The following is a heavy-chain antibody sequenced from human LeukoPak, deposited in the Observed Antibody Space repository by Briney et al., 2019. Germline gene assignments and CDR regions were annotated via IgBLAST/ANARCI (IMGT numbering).Heavy chain of an antibody. Sequence: GGSLGLSCAASGFTFSSYEMNWVRQAPGKGLEWVSYISISDSIIYYADSVKGRFTISRDNAKSSLYLQMHSLRAEDTAVYYCASPADIPDYWGQGTLVTVSS. D-gene: IGHD2-2*02. CDR3: ASPADIPDY. CDR2: ISISDSII. J-gene: IGHJ4*02. CDR1: GFTFSSYE. V-gene: IGHV3-48*03.